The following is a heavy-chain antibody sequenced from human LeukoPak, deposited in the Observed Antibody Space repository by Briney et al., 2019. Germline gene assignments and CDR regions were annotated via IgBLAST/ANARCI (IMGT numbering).Heavy chain of an antibody. CDR1: GFTFSSYA. D-gene: IGHD3-3*01. CDR3: VLLEWYLLPNS. Sequence: HTGGSLRLSCAASGFTFSSYAMSWVRQAPGKGLEWVSAISGSGGSTYYADSVKGRFTISRDNSKNTLYLQMNSLRDEDTAVYYCVLLEWYLLPNSWGQGTLVTVSS. CDR2: ISGSGGST. J-gene: IGHJ4*02. V-gene: IGHV3-23*01.